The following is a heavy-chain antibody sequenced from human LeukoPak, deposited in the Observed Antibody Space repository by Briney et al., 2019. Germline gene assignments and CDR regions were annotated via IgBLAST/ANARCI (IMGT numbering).Heavy chain of an antibody. CDR3: AKLPRSNYYYGMDV. J-gene: IGHJ6*02. V-gene: IGHV3-23*01. Sequence: GWSLRLSCAASGFTFSSYAMSWVRQAPGKGLEWVSAISGSGGSTYYADSVKGRFTISRDNSKNTLYLQMNSLRAEDTAVYYCAKLPRSNYYYGMDVWGQGTTVTVSS. CDR1: GFTFSSYA. CDR2: ISGSGGST.